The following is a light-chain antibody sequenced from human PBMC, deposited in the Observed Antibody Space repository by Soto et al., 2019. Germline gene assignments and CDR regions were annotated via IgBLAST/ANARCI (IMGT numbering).Light chain of an antibody. V-gene: IGKV3-11*01. J-gene: IGKJ2*01. CDR2: GAS. CDR3: KQRSALPVT. CDR1: QTISTG. Sequence: EIVLTQSPGTLSLSPGERATLSCRASQTISTGLAWYQQKPGQSPRLVIRGASDRATGIPARFSGSGSGTDFNLTISSLEPEDFAVYYCKQRSALPVTYGQGTKLEIK.